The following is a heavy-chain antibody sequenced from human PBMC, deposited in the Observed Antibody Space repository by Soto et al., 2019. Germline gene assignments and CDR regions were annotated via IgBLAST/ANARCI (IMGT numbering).Heavy chain of an antibody. CDR1: GGSISSDDW. Sequence: QVQLQESGPGLVKPSGTLSLTCAVSGGSISSDDWWTWVRQTPGKGLEWIGEIYHGGTTNYNPSLMSLVAIVVDKAKCQFSLILDSVTAADTAVYYCARSDCYGVCRGKWLDPWGQGILVTVSS. D-gene: IGHD2-21*02. J-gene: IGHJ5*02. CDR3: ARSDCYGVCRGKWLDP. V-gene: IGHV4-4*02. CDR2: IYHGGTT.